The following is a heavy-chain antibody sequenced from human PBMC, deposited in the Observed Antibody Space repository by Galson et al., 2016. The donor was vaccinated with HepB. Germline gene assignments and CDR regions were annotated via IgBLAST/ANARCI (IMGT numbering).Heavy chain of an antibody. CDR3: TTKGGISWPPY. D-gene: IGHD6-13*01. J-gene: IGHJ4*02. V-gene: IGHV3-15*07. CDR2: IKSRTDGGTT. CDR1: GFTITKAW. Sequence: SLRLSCAASGFTITKAWMNWVRQAPGKGLEWVGQIKSRTDGGTTEYGAPVNGRLTISRDDSENTAYLQMNNLKTDDTAVYYCTTKGGISWPPYWGQGTLVIVSS.